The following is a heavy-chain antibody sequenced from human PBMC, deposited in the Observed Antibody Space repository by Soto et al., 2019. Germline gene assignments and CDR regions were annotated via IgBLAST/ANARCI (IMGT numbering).Heavy chain of an antibody. CDR2: ISHSGGTT. CDR1: GFTFNNYA. Sequence: EVQLLESGGGSVQPGGSLRLSCAASGFTFNNYAMHWVRRPPGQGLEWVSSISHSGGTTYYADSVKGRFSISSDSLAGTIYLQMNRLRAQDTALYYCAKGRGQNSNFDYWGQGTLVTVSP. D-gene: IGHD3-10*01. J-gene: IGHJ4*02. CDR3: AKGRGQNSNFDY. V-gene: IGHV3-23*01.